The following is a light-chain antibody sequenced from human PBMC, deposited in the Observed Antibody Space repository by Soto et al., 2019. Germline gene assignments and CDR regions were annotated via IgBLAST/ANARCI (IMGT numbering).Light chain of an antibody. CDR3: QQRSSWYS. CDR2: AAT. V-gene: IGKV1-39*01. Sequence: DIQMTQSPSSLSASVGDRVTITCRASQSISSYLNWYQHKPGKAPNLLIYAATTLQSGVPSRFSGSGSGTDFTLTISSLQPEDFAVYYCQQRSSWYSFGQGTKLEIK. J-gene: IGKJ2*03. CDR1: QSISSY.